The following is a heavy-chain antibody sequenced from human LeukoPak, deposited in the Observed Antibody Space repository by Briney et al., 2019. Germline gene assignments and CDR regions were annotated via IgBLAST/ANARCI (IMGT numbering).Heavy chain of an antibody. D-gene: IGHD2-2*01. CDR3: ARLVRVPAAIQYSYYYYMDV. CDR1: GGSFSGYY. Sequence: SETLSLTCAVYGGSFSGYYWSWIRQPPGKGLEWIGEINHSGSTNYNPSLKSRVTISVDTSKNQFSLKLSSVTAADTAVYYCARLVRVPAAIQYSYYYYMDVWGKGTTLTVSS. CDR2: INHSGST. V-gene: IGHV4-34*01. J-gene: IGHJ6*03.